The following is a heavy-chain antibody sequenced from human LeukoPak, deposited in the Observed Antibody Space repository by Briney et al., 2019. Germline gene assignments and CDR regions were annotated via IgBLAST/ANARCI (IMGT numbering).Heavy chain of an antibody. CDR2: IDSNSGGT. Sequence: ASVKVSCKTSGYTFTGYYMHWVRQAPGQGLEWMGWIDSNSGGTSYAQKFQGRVTMTRYSSISTAYMDLSRLTSDDTAVYYCARDSEWLVANAFDLWGQGTMVTVSS. V-gene: IGHV1-2*02. CDR1: GYTFTGYY. D-gene: IGHD6-19*01. CDR3: ARDSEWLVANAFDL. J-gene: IGHJ3*01.